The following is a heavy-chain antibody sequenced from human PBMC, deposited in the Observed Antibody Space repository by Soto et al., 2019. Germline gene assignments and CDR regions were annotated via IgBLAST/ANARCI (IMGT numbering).Heavy chain of an antibody. V-gene: IGHV3-74*01. CDR2: INSEGSST. CDR3: ARSLPYYYYYYYMDV. J-gene: IGHJ6*03. Sequence: EVQLEESGGGLVQPGGSLRLSCVASGFTFSSNWVHWVRQAPGKGLVWVARINSEGSSTTYADSVKGRFTISRDNAKNTLFLQMNSLRAEDTAVYYCARSLPYYYYYYYMDVWGKGITVTVSS. CDR1: GFTFSSNW.